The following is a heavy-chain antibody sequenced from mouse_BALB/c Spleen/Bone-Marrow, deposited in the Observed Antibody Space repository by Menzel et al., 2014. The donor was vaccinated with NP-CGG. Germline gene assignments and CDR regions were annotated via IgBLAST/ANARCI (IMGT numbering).Heavy chain of an antibody. V-gene: IGHV1-80*01. CDR3: ARKFYYNGRGSVDY. J-gene: IGHJ2*01. CDR1: GYAFSSYW. D-gene: IGHD1-1*01. Sequence: VQLQQSGAELVRPGSSVKISCKASGYAFSSYWMNWVKQRPGQGLEWIGQIYPGDGDTNYNGKFKGKATLTADKSSSTSSLQLTSLTSEHPAVYCCARKFYYNGRGSVDYWGQAPPLTVS. CDR2: IYPGDGDT.